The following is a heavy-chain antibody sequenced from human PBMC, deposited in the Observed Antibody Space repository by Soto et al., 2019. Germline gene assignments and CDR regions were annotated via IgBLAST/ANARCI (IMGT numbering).Heavy chain of an antibody. D-gene: IGHD5-18*01. Sequence: QAGGSLRLSFAASGFPFSSYAMSWVLKAPGKGLEGVSAISGRSGSTYYADSVKGRFTISRENSKNTLYLQMNSLRAEDTAVYYCAKGAMVLNIYFDYWGQGTLVTVSS. CDR3: AKGAMVLNIYFDY. CDR2: ISGRSGST. V-gene: IGHV3-23*01. J-gene: IGHJ4*02. CDR1: GFPFSSYA.